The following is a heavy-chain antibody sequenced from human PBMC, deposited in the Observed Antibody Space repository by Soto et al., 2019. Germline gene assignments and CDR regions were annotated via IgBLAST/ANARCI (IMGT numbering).Heavy chain of an antibody. CDR2: IKVDGSAK. CDR3: ATDHSSGWYYYYYMDV. J-gene: IGHJ6*03. Sequence: GGSLRLSCAASGFTFGNYWMSWVRQAPGKEPERVANIKVDGSAKYYVDSVKGRFIISRDNAKNSLYLQMNSLRAEDTAVYYCATDHSSGWYYYYYMDVWGKGTTVTVSS. V-gene: IGHV3-7*03. D-gene: IGHD6-19*01. CDR1: GFTFGNYW.